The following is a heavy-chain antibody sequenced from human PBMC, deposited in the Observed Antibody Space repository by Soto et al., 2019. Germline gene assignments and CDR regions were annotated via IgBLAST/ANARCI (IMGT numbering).Heavy chain of an antibody. CDR1: GFTFSDYV. Sequence: PGGSLRLSCAASGFTFSDYVMSWVRQTPGKGLEWVSAITGSGGDTYHADSVQGRLTLSRDNSKNTLYLQMNSLWAGDSAIYYCAKGSSTSRPYYCDYWGQGTVGTVSS. J-gene: IGHJ4*02. V-gene: IGHV3-23*01. CDR3: AKGSSTSRPYYCDY. CDR2: ITGSGGDT.